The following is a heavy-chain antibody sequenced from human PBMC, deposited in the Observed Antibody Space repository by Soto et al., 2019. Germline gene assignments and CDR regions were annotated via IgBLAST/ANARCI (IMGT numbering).Heavy chain of an antibody. CDR1: GGSFSGYY. CDR3: ARVVVVAATNWFDP. D-gene: IGHD2-15*01. J-gene: IGHJ5*02. V-gene: IGHV4-34*01. Sequence: PSETLSLTCAVYGGSFSGYYWSWIRQPPGKGLEWIGEINHSGSTNYNPSLKSRVTISVDTSKNQFSLKLSSVTAADTAVYYCARVVVVAATNWFDPWGQGTLVTVSS. CDR2: INHSGST.